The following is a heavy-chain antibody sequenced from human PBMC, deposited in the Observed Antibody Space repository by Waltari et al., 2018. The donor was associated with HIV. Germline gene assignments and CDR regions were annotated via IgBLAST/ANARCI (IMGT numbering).Heavy chain of an antibody. Sequence: EVQLVETGGGLIQPGGTLRLSCAASGFTVSSNYMRWVRQAPGKGLEWVSTFYAGGSTYYADSVKGRFTISRDNAKNTLYLQMNSLRAEDTAVYYCARDLSSGWLFSWGQGTLVTVSS. J-gene: IGHJ4*02. CDR3: ARDLSSGWLFS. D-gene: IGHD6-19*01. CDR2: FYAGGST. CDR1: GFTVSSNY. V-gene: IGHV3-53*02.